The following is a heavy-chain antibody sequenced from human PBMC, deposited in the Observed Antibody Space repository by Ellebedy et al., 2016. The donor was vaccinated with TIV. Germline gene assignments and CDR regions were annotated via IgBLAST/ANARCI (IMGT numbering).Heavy chain of an antibody. Sequence: ESLKISCAASGFAFSNYAMSWVRQAPGKGLEWVSPISGSGDITYYADSVKGRFTISRDNSKNTLYLQMNSLRVEDTAVYYCARERGSYYDYFFDYWGQGTLVTVAS. CDR3: ARERGSYYDYFFDY. D-gene: IGHD3-3*01. J-gene: IGHJ4*02. CDR2: ISGSGDIT. CDR1: GFAFSNYA. V-gene: IGHV3-23*01.